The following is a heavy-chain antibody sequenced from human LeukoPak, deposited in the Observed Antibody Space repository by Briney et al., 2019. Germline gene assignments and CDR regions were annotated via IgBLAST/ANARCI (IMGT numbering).Heavy chain of an antibody. CDR3: ARDDYGSGSYYYYYGMDV. CDR2: ISAYNGNT. Sequence: GASVKVSCKASGYTFTSYGISWVRQAPGQGLEWMGWISAYNGNTNYAQKLQGRVTMTTDTSTSTAYMELRSLRSDDTAVYYCARDDYGSGSYYYYYGMDVWGKGTTVTVSS. CDR1: GYTFTSYG. D-gene: IGHD3-10*01. J-gene: IGHJ6*04. V-gene: IGHV1-18*04.